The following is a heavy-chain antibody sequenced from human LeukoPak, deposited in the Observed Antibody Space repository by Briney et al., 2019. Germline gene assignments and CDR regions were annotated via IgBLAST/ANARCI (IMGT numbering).Heavy chain of an antibody. CDR2: IYYSGST. D-gene: IGHD6-13*01. CDR3: VRSPAPAPTGAAAGILAFDY. Sequence: SETLSLTCTVSGGSISSGDFYWSWIRQPPGKGLEWIGYIYYSGSTYYNPSLKSRVTVSVDTSKNQFSLKLNSVTAADTALYYCVRSPAPAPTGAAAGILAFDYWGQGTLVTVSS. CDR1: GGSISSGDFY. V-gene: IGHV4-30-4*01. J-gene: IGHJ4*02.